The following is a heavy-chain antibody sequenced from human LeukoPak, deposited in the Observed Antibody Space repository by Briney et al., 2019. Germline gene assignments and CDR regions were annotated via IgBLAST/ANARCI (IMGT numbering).Heavy chain of an antibody. CDR2: IIPIFGTT. D-gene: IGHD5-12*01. CDR1: GGTFSSYA. Sequence: GASVKVSCKASGGTFSSYAINWVRQAPGQGLEWMGGIIPIFGTTNYAQRFQGRVTITADESTSTAYMELSSLRSEDTAVYYCARQVLRRGYSGYGGLDYWGQGTLVTVSS. V-gene: IGHV1-69*13. J-gene: IGHJ4*02. CDR3: ARQVLRRGYSGYGGLDY.